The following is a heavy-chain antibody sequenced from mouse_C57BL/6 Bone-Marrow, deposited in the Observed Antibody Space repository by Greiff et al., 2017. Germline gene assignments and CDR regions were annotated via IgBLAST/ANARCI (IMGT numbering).Heavy chain of an antibody. CDR3: ARRGDYDGVYYYAMDY. Sequence: VQLQQSGPELVKPGASVKIPCKASGYTFTDYNMDWVKQSHGKSLEWIGDINPNNGGTIYNQKFKGKATLTVDKSSSTAYMELRSLTSEDTAVYYCARRGDYDGVYYYAMDYWGQGTSVTVSS. J-gene: IGHJ4*01. CDR2: INPNNGGT. V-gene: IGHV1-18*01. D-gene: IGHD2-4*01. CDR1: GYTFTDYN.